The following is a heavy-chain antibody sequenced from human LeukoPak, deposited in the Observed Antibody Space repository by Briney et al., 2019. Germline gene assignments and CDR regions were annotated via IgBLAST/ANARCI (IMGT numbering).Heavy chain of an antibody. Sequence: PGGSLKLSCTASGFTFRSYSMNWVRQAPGKGLEWVSSISSSSSYIYYADSVKGRFTISRDNAKNSLYLQMNSLRAEDTAVYYCARETPAGGWFDPWGQGTLVTVSS. CDR3: ARETPAGGWFDP. V-gene: IGHV3-21*01. J-gene: IGHJ5*02. CDR1: GFTFRSYS. D-gene: IGHD3-16*01. CDR2: ISSSSSYI.